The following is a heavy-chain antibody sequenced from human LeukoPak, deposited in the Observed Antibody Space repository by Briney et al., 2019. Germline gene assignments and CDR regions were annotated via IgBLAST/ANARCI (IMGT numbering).Heavy chain of an antibody. CDR2: INPYNDKI. Sequence: ASVKVSCKTPGYTFSTFGINWLRQAPGQGLEWMGWINPYNDKIKFAEKFQGRVTVTTDASTSTGYMELRSLRSDDSAVYYCARDMIAVRPGWFDPWGQGTLVTVSS. V-gene: IGHV1-18*04. CDR1: GYTFSTFG. CDR3: ARDMIAVRPGWFDP. J-gene: IGHJ5*02. D-gene: IGHD6-6*01.